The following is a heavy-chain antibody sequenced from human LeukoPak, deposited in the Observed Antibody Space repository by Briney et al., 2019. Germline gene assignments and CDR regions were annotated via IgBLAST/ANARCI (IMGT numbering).Heavy chain of an antibody. CDR1: GFTFSSYS. CDR2: ISSSSSYI. CDR3: ARPTCSGGSCYGYYYYGMDV. V-gene: IGHV3-21*01. Sequence: NPGGSLRLSCAASGFTFSSYSMNWVRQAPGKGLEWVSSISSSSSYIYHADSVKGRFTISRDNAKNSLYLQMNSLRAEDTAVYYCARPTCSGGSCYGYYYYGMDVWGQGTTVTVSS. D-gene: IGHD2-15*01. J-gene: IGHJ6*02.